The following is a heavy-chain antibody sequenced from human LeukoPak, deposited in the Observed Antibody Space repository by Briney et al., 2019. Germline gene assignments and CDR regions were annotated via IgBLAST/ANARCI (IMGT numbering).Heavy chain of an antibody. Sequence: GGSLRLSCAASGFTFSSYEMNWVRQAPGKGLEWVSYISSSGSTIYYADSVKGRFTISRDNAKNSLYLQMNSLRAEDTAVYYCARDGEGRKPNNVFDYWGQGTLVTVSS. V-gene: IGHV3-48*03. D-gene: IGHD1/OR15-1a*01. CDR1: GFTFSSYE. J-gene: IGHJ4*02. CDR3: ARDGEGRKPNNVFDY. CDR2: ISSSGSTI.